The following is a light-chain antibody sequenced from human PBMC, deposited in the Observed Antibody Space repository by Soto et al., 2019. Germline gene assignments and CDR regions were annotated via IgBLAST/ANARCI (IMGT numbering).Light chain of an antibody. Sequence: ESMLTQSPGTLSLSPEERATLSCRASRSVSSRYISWYQQKPGQAPRLLIYGASIRATGIPDRFSGSGSGTDFTLTISRLEAEDFAVYYCQQFDDSPPAFTFGQGTKLEI. CDR3: QQFDDSPPAFT. CDR2: GAS. CDR1: RSVSSRY. V-gene: IGKV3-20*01. J-gene: IGKJ2*01.